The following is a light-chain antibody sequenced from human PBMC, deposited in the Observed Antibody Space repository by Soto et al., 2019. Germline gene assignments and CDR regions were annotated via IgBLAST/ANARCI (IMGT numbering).Light chain of an antibody. CDR3: SSFTLSTYV. J-gene: IGLJ1*01. CDR2: DVT. V-gene: IGLV2-14*01. CDR1: SRDVGGYNY. Sequence: QSALTQPASVSGSPGQSITISCTGTSRDVGGYNYVSWYQHYPDKAPKLIIYDVTSRPSGVSDRFSGSKSGNTTSLTISGLQPEDEAHCYCSSFTLSTYVFGSGTKLTVL.